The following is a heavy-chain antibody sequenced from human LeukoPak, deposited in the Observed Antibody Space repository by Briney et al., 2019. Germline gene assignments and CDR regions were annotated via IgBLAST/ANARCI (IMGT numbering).Heavy chain of an antibody. J-gene: IGHJ4*02. CDR3: ARFVVGATPDY. V-gene: IGHV1-69*06. D-gene: IGHD1-26*01. CDR1: GGTFSSYA. Sequence: GASVKVSCKASGGTFSSYAISWVRQAPGQGLEWMGGIIPIFGTANYAQKFQGRVTITADKSTSTAYMELSSLRSEDTAVYYCARFVVGATPDYWGQGTLVTVSS. CDR2: IIPIFGTA.